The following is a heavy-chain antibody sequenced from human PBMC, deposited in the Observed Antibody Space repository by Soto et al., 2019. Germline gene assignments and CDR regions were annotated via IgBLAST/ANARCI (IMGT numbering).Heavy chain of an antibody. Sequence: GGSLRLSCAASGFTFSSYAMHWVRQAPGKGLEWVAMISKDGNDQYYADSVKGRFTVSRDNSKNTVSLQMHSLRREDTAFYYCAKDRWEFTRYFDSWGQGTLVTV. J-gene: IGHJ4*02. CDR3: AKDRWEFTRYFDS. V-gene: IGHV3-30*18. CDR1: GFTFSSYA. CDR2: ISKDGNDQ. D-gene: IGHD1-26*01.